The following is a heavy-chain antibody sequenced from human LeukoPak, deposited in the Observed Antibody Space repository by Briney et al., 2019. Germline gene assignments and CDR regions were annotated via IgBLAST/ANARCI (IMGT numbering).Heavy chain of an antibody. J-gene: IGHJ4*02. CDR3: ARGGRRFGELLSEDY. CDR2: IYYSGST. CDR1: GGSISSGGYY. V-gene: IGHV4-31*03. D-gene: IGHD3-10*01. Sequence: SETLSLTCTVSGGSISSGGYYWSWIRQHPGKGLEWIGYIYYSGSTYYNPSLKSRVTISVDTSKNQFSLKLSSVTAADTAVYYCARGGRRFGELLSEDYWGQRTLVTVSS.